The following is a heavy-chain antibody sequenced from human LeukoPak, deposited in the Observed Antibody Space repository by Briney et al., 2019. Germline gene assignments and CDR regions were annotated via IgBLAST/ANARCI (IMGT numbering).Heavy chain of an antibody. CDR2: MNPNSGNT. J-gene: IGHJ4*02. CDR3: ARDYGSGSYYNSFDY. V-gene: IGHV1-8*03. CDR1: GYTFTSYD. D-gene: IGHD3-10*01. Sequence: GASVKVSCKASGYTFTSYDVNWVRQATGQGLEWMGWMNPNSGNTGYAQKFQGRVTITRNTSISTAYMELSSLRSEDTAVYYCARDYGSGSYYNSFDYWGQGTLVTVSS.